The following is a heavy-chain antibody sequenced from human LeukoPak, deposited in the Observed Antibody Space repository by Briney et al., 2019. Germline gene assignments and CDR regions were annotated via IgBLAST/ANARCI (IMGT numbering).Heavy chain of an antibody. CDR2: INPSGGST. V-gene: IGHV1-46*01. D-gene: IGHD4-11*01. CDR3: ARWTTTYLDY. Sequence: ASVKVSCKASGYTFTSYGISWVRQAPGQGLEWMGIINPSGGSTNFAQKFQGRVTMTTDTSTITVYMELSSLRSEDTAVYYCARWTTTYLDYWGQGTLVTVSS. J-gene: IGHJ4*02. CDR1: GYTFTSYG.